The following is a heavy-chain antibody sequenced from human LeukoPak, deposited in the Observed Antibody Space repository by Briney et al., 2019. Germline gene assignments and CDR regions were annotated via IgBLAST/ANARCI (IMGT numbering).Heavy chain of an antibody. Sequence: GGSLRLSCAASGFTFSSYWMHWVRQAPGKGLVWVSRVNTDGSSTSYADSVKGRFTISRDNAKNTLYLQMNSLRAEDTAVYYCVRVGLSGSYYSRGDYWGQGTLVTVSS. CDR2: VNTDGSST. J-gene: IGHJ4*02. CDR3: VRVGLSGSYYSRGDY. D-gene: IGHD1-26*01. V-gene: IGHV3-74*01. CDR1: GFTFSSYW.